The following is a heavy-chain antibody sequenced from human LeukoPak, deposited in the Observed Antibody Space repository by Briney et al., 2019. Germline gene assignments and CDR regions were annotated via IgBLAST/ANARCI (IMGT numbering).Heavy chain of an antibody. D-gene: IGHD3-10*01. CDR1: GYTFTGYY. CDR2: INPNSGGT. CDR3: ARADYYGSGSEFDY. V-gene: IGHV1-2*02. J-gene: IGHJ4*02. Sequence: ASVKVSCKASGYTFTGYYMHWVRQAPGQGLEWMGWINPNSGGTNYAQKFQGRVTMTRDTSISTAYMELSRLRSDDTAVYYCARADYYGSGSEFDYWGQGTLVNVSS.